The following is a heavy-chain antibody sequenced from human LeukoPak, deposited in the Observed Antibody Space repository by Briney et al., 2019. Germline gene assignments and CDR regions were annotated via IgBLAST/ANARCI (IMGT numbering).Heavy chain of an antibody. J-gene: IGHJ5*02. CDR3: ARRGYCSSTSCGTNNWFDP. CDR2: INHSGST. V-gene: IGHV4-34*01. CDR1: GGSFSGYY. D-gene: IGHD2-2*01. Sequence: SETLSLTXAVYGGSFSGYYWSWIRQPPGKGLEWIGEINHSGSTNYNPSLKSRVTISVDTSKNQFSLKLSSVTAADTAVYYCARRGYCSSTSCGTNNWFDPWGQGTLVTVSS.